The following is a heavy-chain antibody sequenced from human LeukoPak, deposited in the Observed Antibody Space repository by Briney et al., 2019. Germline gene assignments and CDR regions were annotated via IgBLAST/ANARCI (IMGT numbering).Heavy chain of an antibody. J-gene: IGHJ4*02. D-gene: IGHD3-16*02. CDR1: GYTFTNYA. CDR3: ARAYQRLGELSLPDY. CDR2: IHPSTGNP. V-gene: IGHV7-4-1*02. Sequence: ASVKVSCKASGYTFTNYAMNWVRQAPGQGLEWMGWIHPSTGNPTYAQGFTGRFVFSLDTSVSTTYLQISSLKAEDSAVYYCARAYQRLGELSLPDYWGQGTLVTVSS.